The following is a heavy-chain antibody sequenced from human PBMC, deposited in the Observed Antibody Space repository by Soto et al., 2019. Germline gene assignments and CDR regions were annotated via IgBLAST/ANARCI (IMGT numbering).Heavy chain of an antibody. CDR2: INAGNGNT. J-gene: IGHJ4*02. Sequence: SVKVSCEASGYTFTSYAMHWVRQAPVQRLEWMGWINAGNGNTKYAQKFRVTITRDTSASTAYMELSSLRSEDTAVYYCARPEDSSGWFRLHYWGQGTLVTVSS. CDR1: GYTFTSYA. CDR3: ARPEDSSGWFRLHY. D-gene: IGHD6-19*01. V-gene: IGHV1-3*01.